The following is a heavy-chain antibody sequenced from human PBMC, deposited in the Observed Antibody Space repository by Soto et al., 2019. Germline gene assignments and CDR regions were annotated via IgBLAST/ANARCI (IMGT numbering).Heavy chain of an antibody. Sequence: EVQLVESGGGWVQPGGSLKLSCSGSGFSFSDSAIRWVRQASGQGLEWVGRIRDKANHYATAYDVSVRGRFTISRDDSENTAYLQMNSLKTEDTAVYYCTRPPSGSYGDDSDYWGHGTLVTVSS. D-gene: IGHD1-26*01. J-gene: IGHJ4*01. V-gene: IGHV3-73*02. CDR3: TRPPSGSYGDDSDY. CDR2: IRDKANHYAT. CDR1: GFSFSDSA.